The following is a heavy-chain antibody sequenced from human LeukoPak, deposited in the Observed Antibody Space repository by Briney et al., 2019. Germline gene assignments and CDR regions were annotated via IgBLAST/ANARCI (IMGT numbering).Heavy chain of an antibody. D-gene: IGHD1-1*01. CDR3: ARSITNYYYYGMDV. CDR2: MNPNSGNT. Sequence: GASVSVSYRASGYTFTIYDINGVRQASGQGREGRGWMNPNSGNTGYAQKFQGRVTMTRNTSLSTAYMELSSLRSEDTAVYYCARSITNYYYYGMDVWGQGTTVTVSS. CDR1: GYTFTIYD. V-gene: IGHV1-8*01. J-gene: IGHJ6*02.